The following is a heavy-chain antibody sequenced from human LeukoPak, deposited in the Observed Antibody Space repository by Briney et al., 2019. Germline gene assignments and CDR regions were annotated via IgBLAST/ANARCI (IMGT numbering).Heavy chain of an antibody. CDR1: GGSFSGFY. D-gene: IGHD2-15*01. J-gene: IGHJ4*02. Sequence: PSETLSLTCAVYGGSFSGFYWSWIRQPPGKGLEWIGEINHSRTTNYNPSLKSRVTISVDTSKNQFSLKLSSVTAADTAVYYCARDADNYYFDYWGQGTLVTVSS. V-gene: IGHV4-34*01. CDR2: INHSRTT. CDR3: ARDADNYYFDY.